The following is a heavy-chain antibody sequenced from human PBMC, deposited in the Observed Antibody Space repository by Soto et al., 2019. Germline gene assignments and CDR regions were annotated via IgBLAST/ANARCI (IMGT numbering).Heavy chain of an antibody. CDR1: GFTFSTYA. V-gene: IGHV3-30*18. J-gene: IGHJ4*02. CDR3: AKTDTGGWCSGVCYPDY. D-gene: IGHD2-21*02. Sequence: QVHLVESGGGVVQPGQSLRLSCAASGFTFSTYAMHWLRQAPGKGLEWVAIISYDSTNKLYADSVKGRFTISRDNSKNTLYLQMNSLRPEDTAVYYCAKTDTGGWCSGVCYPDYWGQGTLVTVSS. CDR2: ISYDSTNK.